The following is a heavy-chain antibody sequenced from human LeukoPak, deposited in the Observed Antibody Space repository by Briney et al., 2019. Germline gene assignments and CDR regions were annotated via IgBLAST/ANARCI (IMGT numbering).Heavy chain of an antibody. D-gene: IGHD3-22*01. J-gene: IGHJ4*02. CDR3: ARVGTYYYDSSGYLGLQYFDY. V-gene: IGHV4-59*01. CDR1: GGSISSYY. Sequence: SETLSLTCTVSGGSISSYYWSWIRQPPGKGLEWIGCIYYSGSTNYNPSLKSRVTISVDTSKNQFSLKLSSVTAADTAVYYCARVGTYYYDSSGYLGLQYFDYWGQGTLVTVSS. CDR2: IYYSGST.